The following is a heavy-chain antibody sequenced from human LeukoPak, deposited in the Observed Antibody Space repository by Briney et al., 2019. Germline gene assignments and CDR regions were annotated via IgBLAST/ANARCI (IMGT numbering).Heavy chain of an antibody. CDR2: IIPIFGTA. D-gene: IGHD3-3*01. Sequence: RASVKVSCKASGGTFSSYAISWVRQAPGQGLEWMGGIIPIFGTANYAQKFQGRVTITTDESTSTAYMELSSLRSEDTAVYYCARDEWLLGFFDYWGQGTLVTVSS. J-gene: IGHJ4*02. CDR3: ARDEWLLGFFDY. V-gene: IGHV1-69*05. CDR1: GGTFSSYA.